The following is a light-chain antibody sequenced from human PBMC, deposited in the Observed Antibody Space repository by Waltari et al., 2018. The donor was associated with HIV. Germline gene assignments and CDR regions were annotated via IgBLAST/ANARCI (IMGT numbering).Light chain of an antibody. J-gene: IGLJ2*01. V-gene: IGLV3-21*02. CDR1: NIAATKS. Sequence: SYVLTQPPSVSVAPGQTARITCGGNNIAATKSVHWYRLNPGQAPVVVIYDDRDRPSGIPDRCSGSSSGDTATLTISRAEAGDEADYYCHVWDGRGDPVIFGGGTKLAVV. CDR2: DDR. CDR3: HVWDGRGDPVI.